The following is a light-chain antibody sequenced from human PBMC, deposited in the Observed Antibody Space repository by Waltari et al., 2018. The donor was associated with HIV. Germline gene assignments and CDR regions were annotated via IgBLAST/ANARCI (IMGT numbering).Light chain of an antibody. CDR2: AAS. CDR3: LQDYNYPYT. Sequence: ALQMTQSPSSLSASVGSRLTITCRARQGIRNDLGWYQQKPGKAPKRLIYAASSLQSGVPSRFSGSGSGTDFTLTISSLQPEDFATYYCLQDYNYPYTFGQGTKLEIK. J-gene: IGKJ2*01. CDR1: QGIRND. V-gene: IGKV1-6*01.